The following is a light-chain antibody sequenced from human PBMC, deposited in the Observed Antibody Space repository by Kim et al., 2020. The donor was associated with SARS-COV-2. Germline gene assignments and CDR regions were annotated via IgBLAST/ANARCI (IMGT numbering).Light chain of an antibody. CDR3: QQIDRVPYT. CDR1: QDISNY. CDR2: DAS. J-gene: IGKJ2*01. Sequence: GDTVTITYQASQDISNYLNWFHVKSGTAPKLLIFDASELEAGVPSRFSGSGSGNDFSFDISSLQPEDVGTYYCQQIDRVPYTFGQGTKLEI. V-gene: IGKV1-33*01.